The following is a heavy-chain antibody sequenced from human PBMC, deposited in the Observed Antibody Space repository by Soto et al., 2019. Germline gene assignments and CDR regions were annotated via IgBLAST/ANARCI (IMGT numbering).Heavy chain of an antibody. V-gene: IGHV4-61*01. J-gene: IGHJ3*02. CDR3: ARDGISGSYYAFDI. Sequence: SETLSLTCTVSGGSVSSGSYYWSWIRQPPGKGLEWIGDIYYSGSTNYNPSLKSRVTISVDTSKNQFSLKLSSVTAAATAVYYCARDGISGSYYAFDIWGQGTMVTVSS. CDR2: IYYSGST. D-gene: IGHD1-26*01. CDR1: GGSVSSGSYY.